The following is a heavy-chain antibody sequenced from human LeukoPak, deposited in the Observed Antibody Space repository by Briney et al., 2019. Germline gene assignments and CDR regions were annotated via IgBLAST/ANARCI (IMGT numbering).Heavy chain of an antibody. CDR1: GFTFSSYS. V-gene: IGHV3-21*01. J-gene: IGHJ4*02. CDR2: ISSSSSYI. D-gene: IGHD5-18*01. Sequence: KTGGSLRLSCAASGFTFSSYSMNWVRQAPGKGLEWVSSISSSSSYIYYADLVKGRFTISRDNAKNSLYLQMNSLRAEDTAVYYCARANGYSYGHDYWGQGTLVTVSS. CDR3: ARANGYSYGHDY.